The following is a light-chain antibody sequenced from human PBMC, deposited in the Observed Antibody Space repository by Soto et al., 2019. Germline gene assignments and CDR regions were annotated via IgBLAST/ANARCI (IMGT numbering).Light chain of an antibody. CDR2: GAS. Sequence: EIVLTQSPGTLSLSPGERATLSCRASQSVSSNYLAWYQQEPGQAPRLLIYGASSRATGIPDRFSGSGSGTDFTLTIRRLEPEDLAVYYCQQYGSSYPWTFGQGTKVDIK. J-gene: IGKJ1*01. V-gene: IGKV3-20*01. CDR3: QQYGSSYPWT. CDR1: QSVSSNY.